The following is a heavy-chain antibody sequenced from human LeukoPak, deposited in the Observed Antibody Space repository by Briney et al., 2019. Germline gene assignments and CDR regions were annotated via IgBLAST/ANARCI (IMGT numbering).Heavy chain of an antibody. Sequence: SVKVSCKASGGTFSSYAISWVRQAPGQGLEWMGGIIPIFGTANYAQKFQGRVTITADESTSTAYMELSSLRSEDTAVYYCARSVGGGLPANYWGQGTLVTVSS. CDR2: IIPIFGTA. CDR3: ARSVGGGLPANY. CDR1: GGTFSSYA. J-gene: IGHJ4*02. D-gene: IGHD2-15*01. V-gene: IGHV1-69*13.